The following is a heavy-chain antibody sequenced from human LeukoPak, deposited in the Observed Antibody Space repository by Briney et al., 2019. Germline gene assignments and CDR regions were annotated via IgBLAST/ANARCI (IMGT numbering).Heavy chain of an antibody. Sequence: PGGSLRLSCAASGFTFSNYAMNWVRQAPGKGLEWVSTISGSGGTTYYADSVKGRFTISRDNSKNTLYLQMNTLRAEDTAVYYCAKGTSSGWLLFDYWGQGTLVTVSS. CDR2: ISGSGGTT. D-gene: IGHD6-13*01. CDR3: AKGTSSGWLLFDY. V-gene: IGHV3-23*01. J-gene: IGHJ4*02. CDR1: GFTFSNYA.